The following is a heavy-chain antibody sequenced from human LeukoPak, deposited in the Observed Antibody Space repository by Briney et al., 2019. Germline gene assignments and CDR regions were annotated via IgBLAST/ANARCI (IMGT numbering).Heavy chain of an antibody. V-gene: IGHV1-2*02. D-gene: IGHD3-3*01. Sequence: ASVKVSCKASGYTFTGYYMHWVRQAPGQGLEWMGWINPNSGGTNYAQKFQGRVTMTRDTSISTAYMELSRLRSDDTAVYYCARAVRDDFWSGHNWFDPWGQGTLVTASS. CDR1: GYTFTGYY. J-gene: IGHJ5*02. CDR2: INPNSGGT. CDR3: ARAVRDDFWSGHNWFDP.